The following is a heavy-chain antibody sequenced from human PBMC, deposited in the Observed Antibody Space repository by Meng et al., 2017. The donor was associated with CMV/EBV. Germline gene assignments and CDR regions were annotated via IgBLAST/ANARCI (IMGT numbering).Heavy chain of an antibody. D-gene: IGHD3-3*01. CDR1: GFTVSSNY. CDR3: ARGGLRGGYYTGGDY. V-gene: IGHV3-66*02. Sequence: GEALKISCAAPGFTVSSNYMSWVRQAPGTGLEWGSVIYSGGSTYYADSVKGRFTISRDNSKNTLYLQMNSLRAEDTAVYYCARGGLRGGYYTGGDYWGQGTLVTVSS. CDR2: IYSGGST. J-gene: IGHJ4*02.